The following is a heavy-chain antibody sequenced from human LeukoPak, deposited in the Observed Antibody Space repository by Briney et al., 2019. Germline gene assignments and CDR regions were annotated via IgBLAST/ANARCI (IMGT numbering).Heavy chain of an antibody. D-gene: IGHD4-17*01. J-gene: IGHJ5*02. CDR2: IKQDGIDK. Sequence: GGSLRLSCAASGSTFRNYWMSWVRQAPGKGLEWVGNIKQDGIDKYYADSVKGRFTISRDNAKNVLYLQMNGATSEDTSVYYCARTLYGDYSPNWFDPWGQGTLVTVSS. CDR3: ARTLYGDYSPNWFDP. CDR1: GSTFRNYW. V-gene: IGHV3-7*01.